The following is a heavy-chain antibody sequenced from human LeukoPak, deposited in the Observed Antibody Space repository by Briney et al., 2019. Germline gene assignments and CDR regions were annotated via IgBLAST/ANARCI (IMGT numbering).Heavy chain of an antibody. CDR1: GYTFTSYG. CDR3: ARDSSGCYYKLPYYFDY. V-gene: IGHV1-69*05. J-gene: IGHJ4*02. D-gene: IGHD3-22*01. Sequence: GASVKVSCKASGYTFTSYGISWVRQAPGQGLEWMGRIIPIFGTASYAQKFQGRVTITTDESTSTAYMELSSLRSEDTAVYYCARDSSGCYYKLPYYFDYWGQGTLVTVSS. CDR2: IIPIFGTA.